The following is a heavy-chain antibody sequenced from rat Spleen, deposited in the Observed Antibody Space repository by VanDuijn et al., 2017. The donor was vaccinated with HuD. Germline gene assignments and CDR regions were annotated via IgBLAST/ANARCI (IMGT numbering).Heavy chain of an antibody. Sequence: EVQLQESGPGLLKPSQSLSLTCSVTGYSITSSYRWNWIRKFPGNGMEWMGYISYSGSPNYNPSLKSRISITRDTSKNQFFLQVNSVTTEDTATYYCAKTTVTYYYVMDAWGQGALVTVSS. V-gene: IGHV3-3*01. J-gene: IGHJ4*01. D-gene: IGHD1-11*01. CDR2: ISYSGSP. CDR3: AKTTVTYYYVMDA. CDR1: GYSITSSYR.